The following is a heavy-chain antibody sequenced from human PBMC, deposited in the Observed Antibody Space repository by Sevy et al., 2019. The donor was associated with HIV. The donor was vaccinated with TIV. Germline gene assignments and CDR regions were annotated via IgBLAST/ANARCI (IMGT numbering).Heavy chain of an antibody. D-gene: IGHD3-10*01. CDR2: TRYDGTTK. J-gene: IGHJ3*02. CDR1: RFTFRSYG. V-gene: IGHV3-30*02. CDR3: AKGLGMVQGALLSDDI. Sequence: GGSLRLSCAASRFTFRSYGMHWVRQAPGKGLEWVAFTRYDGTTKYYSDSVKGRFTISRDNSKNTVYLQMNSLRVEDTAVYYCAKGLGMVQGALLSDDIWGHGTMVTVSS.